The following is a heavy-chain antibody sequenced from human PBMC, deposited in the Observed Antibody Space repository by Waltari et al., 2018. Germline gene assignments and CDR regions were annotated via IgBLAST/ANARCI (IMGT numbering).Heavy chain of an antibody. CDR1: GYTFTSYD. J-gene: IGHJ6*02. CDR2: RNPNSGKQ. D-gene: IGHD1-7*01. Sequence: QVQLVQSGAEVKKPGASVKVSCKASGYTFTSYDINWVRQATGQGLEWMGWRNPNSGKQGYAQKFQGRVTMTRNTSISTAYMELGSLRSEDTAVYYCARKGRSNWNYGFRWDYYYYGMDVWGQGTTVTVSS. CDR3: ARKGRSNWNYGFRWDYYYYGMDV. V-gene: IGHV1-8*01.